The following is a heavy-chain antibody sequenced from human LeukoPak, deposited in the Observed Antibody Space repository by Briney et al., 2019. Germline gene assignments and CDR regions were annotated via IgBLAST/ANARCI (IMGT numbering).Heavy chain of an antibody. V-gene: IGHV4-61*01. J-gene: IGHJ4*02. Sequence: SETLSLTCTVSGGSVSSGSYYWSWIRQPPGTGLEWIGYIYYSGSTNYNPSLKSRVTISVDTSKNQFSLKLSSVTAADTAVYYCARTAMATADFDYWGQGTLVTVSS. CDR3: ARTAMATADFDY. CDR2: IYYSGST. CDR1: GGSVSSGSYY. D-gene: IGHD5-24*01.